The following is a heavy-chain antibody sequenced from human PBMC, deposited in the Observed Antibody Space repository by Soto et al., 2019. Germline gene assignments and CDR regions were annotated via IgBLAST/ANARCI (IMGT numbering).Heavy chain of an antibody. V-gene: IGHV3-23*01. Sequence: VQLLESGGGLVQPGGSLRLSCAASGFTFSSYAMSWVRQAPGKGLEWVSAISGSGGSTYYADSVKGRFTISRDNSKNTLYLQMNSLRAEDTAVYYCAKRSSIDSSGPYYFDYWGQGTLVTVSS. CDR3: AKRSSIDSSGPYYFDY. D-gene: IGHD3-22*01. J-gene: IGHJ4*02. CDR2: ISGSGGST. CDR1: GFTFSSYA.